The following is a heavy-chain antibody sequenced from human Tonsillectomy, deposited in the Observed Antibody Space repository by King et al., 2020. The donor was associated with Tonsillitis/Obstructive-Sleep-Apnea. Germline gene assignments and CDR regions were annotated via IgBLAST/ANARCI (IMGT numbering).Heavy chain of an antibody. D-gene: IGHD2-2*01. CDR1: GYTFTSYA. J-gene: IGHJ4*02. V-gene: IGHV1-3*01. CDR2: INAGNGNT. Sequence: QLVQSGAEVKKPGASVKVSCKASGYTFTSYAMHWVRQAPGQRLEWMGWINAGNGNTKYSQKFQGRVTITRDTSASTAYMELSSLRSEDTAVYYCAGEDIVVVPAASQFDYWGQGTLVTVSS. CDR3: AGEDIVVVPAASQFDY.